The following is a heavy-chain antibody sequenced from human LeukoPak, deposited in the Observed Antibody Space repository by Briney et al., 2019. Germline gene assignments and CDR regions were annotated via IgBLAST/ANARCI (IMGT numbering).Heavy chain of an antibody. J-gene: IGHJ4*02. CDR2: ISYDGSNK. Sequence: GGSLRLSCAASGFTFSSYGMHWVRRAPGKGLEWVAVISYDGSNKYYADSVKGRFTISRDNSKYTLYLQMNSLRAEDTAVYYCAKDLGRITIFGVAFDYWGQGTLVTVSS. D-gene: IGHD3-3*01. CDR3: AKDLGRITIFGVAFDY. CDR1: GFTFSSYG. V-gene: IGHV3-30*18.